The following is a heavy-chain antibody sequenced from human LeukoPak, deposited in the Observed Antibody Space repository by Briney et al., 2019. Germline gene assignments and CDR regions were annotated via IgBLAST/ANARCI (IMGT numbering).Heavy chain of an antibody. J-gene: IGHJ4*02. CDR3: ARHGDIAAATFEY. CDR2: IYPGDSDT. D-gene: IGHD6-13*01. V-gene: IGHV5-51*01. CDR1: GYSFTSYW. Sequence: GESLKISCKGSGYSFTSYWIGWVRQMPGKGLEWMGIIYPGDSDTRYSPPFQGQVTISADKSISTAYLQWSSLKASDTAMYYCARHGDIAAATFEYWGQGNLVTVSS.